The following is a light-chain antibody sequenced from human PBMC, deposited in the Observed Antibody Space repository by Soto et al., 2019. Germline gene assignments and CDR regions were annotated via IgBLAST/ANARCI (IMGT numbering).Light chain of an antibody. J-gene: IGKJ5*01. CDR2: DTS. CDR1: QSLTNSF. V-gene: IGKV3-20*01. Sequence: EIGLTQSPGTLSLSPGERATLSCGASQSLTNSFIAWYQQKTGQAPRLLIYDTSSRATGIPERLSGSGYGTDLTLTISRLETEDFAVFLCQQYGTSEIIFGQGTRLEIK. CDR3: QQYGTSEII.